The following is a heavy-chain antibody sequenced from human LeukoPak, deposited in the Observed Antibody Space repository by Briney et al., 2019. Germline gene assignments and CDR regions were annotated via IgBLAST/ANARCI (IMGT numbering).Heavy chain of an antibody. Sequence: GGSLRLSCAASGFTFSSYAMSWVRQAPGKGLEWVSAISGSGGSTYYADSVKGRFTISRDNFKNTLYLQMNSLRAEDTAVYYCARDIAVAGLDYWGQGTLVTVSS. D-gene: IGHD6-19*01. V-gene: IGHV3-23*01. CDR1: GFTFSSYA. J-gene: IGHJ4*02. CDR2: ISGSGGST. CDR3: ARDIAVAGLDY.